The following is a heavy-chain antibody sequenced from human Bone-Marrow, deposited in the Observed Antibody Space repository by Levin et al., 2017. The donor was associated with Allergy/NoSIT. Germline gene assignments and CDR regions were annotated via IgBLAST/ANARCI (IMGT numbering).Heavy chain of an antibody. J-gene: IGHJ6*02. CDR1: GGSISSGGYY. V-gene: IGHV4-31*03. CDR3: ARMVRGENMGVYYYYGMDV. CDR2: IYYSGST. D-gene: IGHD3-10*01. Sequence: LRLSCTVSGGSISSGGYYWSWIRQHPGKGLEWIGYIYYSGSTYYNPSLKSRVTISVDTSKNQFSLKLSSVTAADTAVYYCARMVRGENMGVYYYYGMDVWGQGTTVTVSS.